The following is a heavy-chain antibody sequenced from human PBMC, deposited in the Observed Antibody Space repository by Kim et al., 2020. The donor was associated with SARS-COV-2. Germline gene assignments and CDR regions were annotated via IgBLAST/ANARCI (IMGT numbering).Heavy chain of an antibody. CDR3: ASSVGVAFDI. J-gene: IGHJ3*02. V-gene: IGHV1-69*02. Sequence: IANYEQKVQGRVTITADKSTSTAYMELSSLRSEDTAVYYCASSVGVAFDIWGQGTMVTVSS. D-gene: IGHD1-26*01. CDR2: IA.